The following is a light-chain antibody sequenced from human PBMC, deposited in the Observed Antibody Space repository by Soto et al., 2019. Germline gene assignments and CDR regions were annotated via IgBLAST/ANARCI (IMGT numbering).Light chain of an antibody. V-gene: IGKV1-8*01. Sequence: AIRMTQSPSSFSASTGDRVTITCRASQGISSYLAWYQQKPGKAPKLLIYAASTLQSGVPSRFSGSGSGTDFTLTIRCLQSEDFATYYCQQYYSYPPMYTFGQGTKLEIK. CDR3: QQYYSYPPMYT. J-gene: IGKJ2*01. CDR2: AAS. CDR1: QGISSY.